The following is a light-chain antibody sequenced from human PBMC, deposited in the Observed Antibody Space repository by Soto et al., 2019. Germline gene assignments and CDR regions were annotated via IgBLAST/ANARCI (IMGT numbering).Light chain of an antibody. Sequence: QLVLTQSPSASASLGASVKLTCTLSSGHSNYAIAWHQQQPEKGPRYLMKLNNDGSHTKGDGIPDRFSGSSSGAERYLTISSLQSEDEADYYCQTWDTGTHVVFGGGTKVTVL. CDR1: SGHSNYA. CDR2: LNNDGSH. CDR3: QTWDTGTHVV. J-gene: IGLJ2*01. V-gene: IGLV4-69*01.